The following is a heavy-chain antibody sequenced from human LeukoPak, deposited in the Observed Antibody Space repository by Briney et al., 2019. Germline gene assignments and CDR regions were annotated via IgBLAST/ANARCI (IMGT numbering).Heavy chain of an antibody. D-gene: IGHD6-13*01. J-gene: IGHJ6*03. CDR1: GGSISSYY. V-gene: IGHV4-59*01. Sequence: SETLSLTCTVSGGSISSYYWSWIRQPPGKGLEWIGYIYYSGSTNYNPSLKSRVTISVDTSKNQFSLKLSSVTAADTAVYYCARDTIRVAAAGKDYYYYMDVWGKGTTVTVSS. CDR2: IYYSGST. CDR3: ARDTIRVAAAGKDYYYYMDV.